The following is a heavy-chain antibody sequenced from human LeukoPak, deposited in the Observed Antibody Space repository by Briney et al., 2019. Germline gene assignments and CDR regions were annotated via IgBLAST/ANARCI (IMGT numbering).Heavy chain of an antibody. V-gene: IGHV3-48*01. J-gene: IGHJ4*02. CDR1: GFTFSSYS. CDR2: ISSSSSTI. Sequence: GGSLRLSCAASGFTFSSYSMNWVRQAPGKGLEWVSYISSSSSTIYYADSVKGRFTISRDNSKNTLYLQMNSLRAEDTAVYYCAKGLKWLVRGYFDYWGQGTLVTVSS. CDR3: AKGLKWLVRGYFDY. D-gene: IGHD6-19*01.